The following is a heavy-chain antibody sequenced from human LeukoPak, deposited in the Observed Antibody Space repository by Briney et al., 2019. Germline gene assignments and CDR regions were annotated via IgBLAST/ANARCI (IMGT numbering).Heavy chain of an antibody. J-gene: IGHJ4*02. D-gene: IGHD1-20*01. Sequence: GGSLRLSCAASGFTFSNSLNWVRQAPGKGLEWVSSITTSSSYIYYADSVKGRFTISRDNAKNSLSLQMNSLRAEDTAVYFCVRDRGGGNWLDYWGQGTLVTVSS. CDR2: ITTSSSYI. CDR1: GFTFSNS. CDR3: VRDRGGGNWLDY. V-gene: IGHV3-21*01.